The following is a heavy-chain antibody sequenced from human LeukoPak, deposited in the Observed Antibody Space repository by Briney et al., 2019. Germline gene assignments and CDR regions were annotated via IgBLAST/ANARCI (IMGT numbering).Heavy chain of an antibody. D-gene: IGHD1-26*01. J-gene: IGHJ6*02. V-gene: IGHV1-18*01. CDR3: ARDVSGSYVFLSLYYYYGMDV. CDR1: GYTFTSYG. Sequence: ASVKVSCKASGYTFTSYGISWVRQAPGQGLEWMGWISAYNGNTNYAQKLQGRVTMTTDTSTSTAYMELRSLRSGDTAVYYCARDVSGSYVFLSLYYYYGMDVWGQGTTVTVSS. CDR2: ISAYNGNT.